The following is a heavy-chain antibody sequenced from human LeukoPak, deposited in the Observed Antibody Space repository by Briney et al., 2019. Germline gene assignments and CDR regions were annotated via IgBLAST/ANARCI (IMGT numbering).Heavy chain of an antibody. J-gene: IGHJ4*02. CDR1: VGTLSSYA. V-gene: IGHV1-69*13. D-gene: IGHD3-22*01. Sequence: SVKVSCKASVGTLSSYAISWVRQAPGPGLEWMGGIIPIFSTANYAQKFQGRVTITADESTGTAYMELSSLRSEDTAVYYCAREKSYYDSSGYCDYWGQGTLVTVSS. CDR3: AREKSYYDSSGYCDY. CDR2: IIPIFSTA.